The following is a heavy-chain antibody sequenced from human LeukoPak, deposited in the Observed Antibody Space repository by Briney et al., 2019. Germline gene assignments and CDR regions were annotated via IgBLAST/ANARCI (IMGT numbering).Heavy chain of an antibody. J-gene: IGHJ5*02. CDR1: GFTFSRYA. CDR2: IGGLGEST. CDR3: AADMEPTDPYNWVDP. V-gene: IGHV3-23*01. D-gene: IGHD1-14*01. Sequence: GGSLRLSCEASGFTFSRYAMTWVRQAPGKGLEWVSTIGGLGESTNYGDSVKGRFTISRDNSKNTLYLQMNSLRSEDTAVYYCAADMEPTDPYNWVDPWGQGTLVTVSS.